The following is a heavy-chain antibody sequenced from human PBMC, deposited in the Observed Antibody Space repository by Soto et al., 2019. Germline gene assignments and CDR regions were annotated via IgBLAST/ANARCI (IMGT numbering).Heavy chain of an antibody. Sequence: GGSLRLSCAASGFTFSSYAMSWVRQAPGKGLEWVSAISGSGGSTYYADSVKGRFTISRDNSKNTLYLQMNSLRAEDTAVYYCAKDFNSSGWYDRAFDIWGQGTMVTVSS. V-gene: IGHV3-23*01. CDR3: AKDFNSSGWYDRAFDI. CDR2: ISGSGGST. CDR1: GFTFSSYA. D-gene: IGHD6-19*01. J-gene: IGHJ3*02.